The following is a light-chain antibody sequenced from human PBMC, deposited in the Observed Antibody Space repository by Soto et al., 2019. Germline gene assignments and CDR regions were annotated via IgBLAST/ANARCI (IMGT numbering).Light chain of an antibody. Sequence: DIQMTHAPSSLSASVEDRVIITCRASQSISNHLNWYQQKPGKAPKLLIFAASSLQSAVPSRFSGSSSGPYFTLTISSLQPEVFATYYCTQSYSSPPAFVHGTKVEIX. CDR3: TQSYSSPPA. CDR1: QSISNH. V-gene: IGKV1-39*01. J-gene: IGKJ1*01. CDR2: AAS.